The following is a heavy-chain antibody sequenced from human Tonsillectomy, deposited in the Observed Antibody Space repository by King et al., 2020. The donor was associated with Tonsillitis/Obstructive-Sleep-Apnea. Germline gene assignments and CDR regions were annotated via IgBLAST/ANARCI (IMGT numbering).Heavy chain of an antibody. CDR1: GYTFTSYY. CDR2: INPSGGST. V-gene: IGHV1-46*01. Sequence: VQLVQSGAEVKKPGASVKVSCKASGYTFTSYYMHWVRQAPGQGLEWMGIINPSGGSTSYAQKFQGRVTMTRDTSTSTVYMELGSLRSEDTAVYYCARDHLQFIAAAGMGDEYYYYYMDVWGKGTTVTVSS. D-gene: IGHD6-13*01. J-gene: IGHJ6*03. CDR3: ARDHLQFIAAAGMGDEYYYYYMDV.